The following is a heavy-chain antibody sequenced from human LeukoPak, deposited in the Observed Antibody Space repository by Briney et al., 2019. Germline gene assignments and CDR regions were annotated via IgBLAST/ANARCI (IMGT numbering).Heavy chain of an antibody. D-gene: IGHD3-22*01. J-gene: IGHJ6*03. CDR3: ARNRLDSSGYKSDYYYMDV. Sequence: RGESLKISCKGSGYSFTSYWIGWVRLMPGKGLEWMGISYPGDSDTRYSPSFQGQVTISADKSISTAYLQWSSLKASDTAMYYCARNRLDSSGYKSDYYYMDVWGKGTTVTVAS. CDR2: SYPGDSDT. V-gene: IGHV5-51*01. CDR1: GYSFTSYW.